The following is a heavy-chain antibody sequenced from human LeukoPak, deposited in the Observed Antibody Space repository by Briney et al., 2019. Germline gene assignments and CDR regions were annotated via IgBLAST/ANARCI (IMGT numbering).Heavy chain of an antibody. V-gene: IGHV1-8*03. CDR3: ARGFFTSSSPRTVTRDPIWYFDL. J-gene: IGHJ2*01. Sequence: GASVKVSCKASGYTFTSYDINWVRQATGQGLEWMGWMNPNSGNTGYAQKFQGRVTITRNTSISTAYMELSSLRSEDTAVYYCARGFFTSSSPRTVTRDPIWYFDLWGRGTLVTVSS. CDR1: GYTFTSYD. CDR2: MNPNSGNT. D-gene: IGHD6-6*01.